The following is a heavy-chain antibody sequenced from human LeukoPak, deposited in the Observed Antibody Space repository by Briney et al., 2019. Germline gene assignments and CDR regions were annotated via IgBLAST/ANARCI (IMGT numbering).Heavy chain of an antibody. CDR3: ARHPHGSTYFDY. Sequence: GESLKISCKGSGXSFTRNWIGWVRQMPGKGVEWMGIIYPGDSDTRYSPSFQGQVTISADQSIGTAYLQWSSLKASDTAMYYCARHPHGSTYFDYWGQGTLVTVSS. V-gene: IGHV5-51*01. CDR2: IYPGDSDT. J-gene: IGHJ4*02. D-gene: IGHD3-10*01. CDR1: GXSFTRNW.